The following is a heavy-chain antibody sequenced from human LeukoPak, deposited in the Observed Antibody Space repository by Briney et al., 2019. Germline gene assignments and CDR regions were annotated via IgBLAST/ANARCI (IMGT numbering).Heavy chain of an antibody. J-gene: IGHJ4*02. D-gene: IGHD6-19*01. V-gene: IGHV1-18*01. CDR1: GYTFTSYG. CDR3: ARVSFQRTGAGIWYFDC. CDR2: ISAYNGNT. Sequence: ASVKVSCKASGYTFTSYGIAWVRQAPGQGLEWMGWISAYNGNTNYAQKLQGRVTMTTDTSTSTAYMELRSLRSDDTAVYYCARVSFQRTGAGIWYFDCWGQGTLVTVSS.